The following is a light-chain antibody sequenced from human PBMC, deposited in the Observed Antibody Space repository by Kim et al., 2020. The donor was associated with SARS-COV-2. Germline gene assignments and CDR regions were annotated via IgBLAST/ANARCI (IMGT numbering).Light chain of an antibody. CDR2: YDS. Sequence: SYELTQPPSVSVAPGKTARITCGGNNIGGKSVHWYQQKPGRAPLLVIYYDSDRPSGIPERFSGSNSGNPATLTISRVEAGDEADYYCQVWDRTSDHRVFGGGTQLTVL. V-gene: IGLV3-21*04. CDR3: QVWDRTSDHRV. CDR1: NIGGKS. J-gene: IGLJ3*02.